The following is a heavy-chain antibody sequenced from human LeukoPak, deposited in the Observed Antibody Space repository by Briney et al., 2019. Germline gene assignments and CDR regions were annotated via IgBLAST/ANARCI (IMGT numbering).Heavy chain of an antibody. CDR3: AKVGPRIAVAGTFDY. CDR2: ISWNSGSI. J-gene: IGHJ4*02. V-gene: IGHV3-9*01. D-gene: IGHD6-19*01. CDR1: GFTFGDYA. Sequence: PGGSLRLSCAASGFTFGDYAMHWVRQAPGKGLEWVSGISWNSGSIGYADSVKGRFTISRDNAKNSLYLQMNSLRAEDTALYYCAKVGPRIAVAGTFDYWGQGTLVTVSS.